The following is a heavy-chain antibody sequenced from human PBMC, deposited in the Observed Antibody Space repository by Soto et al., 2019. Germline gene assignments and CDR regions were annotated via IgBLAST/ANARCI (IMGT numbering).Heavy chain of an antibody. V-gene: IGHV3-30*18. D-gene: IGHD5-12*01. CDR1: GFTFSSYG. CDR2: ISYDGSNT. Sequence: HPGGSLRLSCVASGFTFSSYGMHWVRQAPGKGLEWVAIISYDGSNTYYADSVKGRFTISRDNSKNTLYLQMNSLRAEDTAVYYCAKDREGRDGYNLAETYYYGMDVWGQGTTVTVSS. CDR3: AKDREGRDGYNLAETYYYGMDV. J-gene: IGHJ6*02.